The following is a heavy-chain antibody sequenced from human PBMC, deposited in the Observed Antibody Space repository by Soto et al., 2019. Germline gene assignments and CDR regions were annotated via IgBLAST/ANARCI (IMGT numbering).Heavy chain of an antibody. J-gene: IGHJ5*02. CDR3: AAALTPAGTDWFDP. Sequence: ASVKVSCKASGFTFTSSAVQWVRQARGQRLEWIGWIVVGSGNTNYAQKFQERVTITRDMSTSTAYMELSSLRSEDTAVYYCAAALTPAGTDWFDPWGQGTLVTVSS. D-gene: IGHD6-13*01. CDR2: IVVGSGNT. CDR1: GFTFTSSA. V-gene: IGHV1-58*01.